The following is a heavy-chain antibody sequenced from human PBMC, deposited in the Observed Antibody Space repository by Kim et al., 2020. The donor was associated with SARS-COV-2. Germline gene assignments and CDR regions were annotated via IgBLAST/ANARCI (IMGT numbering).Heavy chain of an antibody. D-gene: IGHD1-26*01. CDR2: GET. J-gene: IGHJ4*02. V-gene: IGHV1-24*01. Sequence: GETIYAQKFQGRVTMTEATSTATAYMELSSLRSEDTAVYYCATGWELLDYWGQGTLVTVSS. CDR3: ATGWELLDY.